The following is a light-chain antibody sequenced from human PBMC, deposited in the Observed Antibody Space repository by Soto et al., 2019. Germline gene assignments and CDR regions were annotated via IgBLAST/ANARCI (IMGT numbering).Light chain of an antibody. J-gene: IGLJ1*01. CDR1: SSDVGGYNY. CDR2: EVS. V-gene: IGLV2-14*01. CDR3: TSYTSRNTPV. Sequence: QSVLTQPASVSGSPGQAITISCTGTSSDVGGYNYVSWYQQHPGKAPKLMIYEVSNRPSGVSDRFSGSKSGNTASLTISGLQAEDEADYYCTSYTSRNTPVFGTGTKVTVL.